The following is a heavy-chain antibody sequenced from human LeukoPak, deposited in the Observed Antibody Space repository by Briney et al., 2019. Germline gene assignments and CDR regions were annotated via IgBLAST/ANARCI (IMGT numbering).Heavy chain of an antibody. CDR1: GFTFSSYG. J-gene: IGHJ5*01. CDR3: AKDVPLMLSIHYYDPPDWFDS. D-gene: IGHD3-22*01. CDR2: ISYDGSNK. V-gene: IGHV3-30*18. Sequence: GGSLRLSCAASGFTFSSYGMHWVRQAPGKGLEWVAVISYDGSNKYYADSLKGRFTISRDNSKNTLYQQMNSLRAEDTAVYYCAKDVPLMLSIHYYDPPDWFDSWGQGTLVTVSS.